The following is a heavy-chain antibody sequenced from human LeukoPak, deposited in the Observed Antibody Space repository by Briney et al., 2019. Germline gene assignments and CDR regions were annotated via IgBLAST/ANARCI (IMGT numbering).Heavy chain of an antibody. CDR3: AQDPSEASHPYYFDY. CDR2: ISSSGTYI. J-gene: IGHJ4*01. CDR1: GFTFSSYE. V-gene: IGHV3-21*03. Sequence: PGGSLRLSCAASGFTFSSYEMNWVRQAPGKGLEWVSSISSSGTYIYYTDSVKGRFTISRDNAKNSLYLQMNSLRDEDTALYYCAQDPSEASHPYYFDYWGQGTLVTVSS.